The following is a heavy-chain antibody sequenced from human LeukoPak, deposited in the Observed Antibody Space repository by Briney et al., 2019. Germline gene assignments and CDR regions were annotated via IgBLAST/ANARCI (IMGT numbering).Heavy chain of an antibody. CDR3: ARGPPLVVVPAAMRESDY. Sequence: PSETLALTCAVYGGSFSGYYWSWIRQPPGKGLEWIGEINHSGSTNYNPSLKSRVTISVDTSKNQFSLKLSSVTAADTAVYYCARGPPLVVVPAAMRESDYWGQGTLVTVSS. D-gene: IGHD2-2*01. J-gene: IGHJ4*02. CDR2: INHSGST. V-gene: IGHV4-34*01. CDR1: GGSFSGYY.